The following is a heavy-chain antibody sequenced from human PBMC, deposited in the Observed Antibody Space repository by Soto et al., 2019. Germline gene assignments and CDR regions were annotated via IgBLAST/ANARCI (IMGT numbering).Heavy chain of an antibody. D-gene: IGHD5-18*01. J-gene: IGHJ4*02. CDR1: GGSISSGDYF. CDR2: IYYSGST. CDR3: ARTLVTNYYFDY. Sequence: SETLSLTCTGSGGSISSGDYFWNWIRQPPGKGLEWIGYIYYSGSTYYNPSLKSRGTISLDMSKNQFSLKLSSVTAADTAVYYCARTLVTNYYFDYWGQGTLVTVSS. V-gene: IGHV4-30-4*01.